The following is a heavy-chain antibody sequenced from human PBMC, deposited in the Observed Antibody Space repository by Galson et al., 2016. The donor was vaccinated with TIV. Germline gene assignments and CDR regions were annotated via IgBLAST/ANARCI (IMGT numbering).Heavy chain of an antibody. J-gene: IGHJ4*01. CDR3: VKDEWGTRGPFLY. CDR1: GFKFDDYA. CDR2: ITWNSGRV. V-gene: IGHV3-9*01. Sequence: SLRLSCAASGFKFDDYAMYWVRQVPGKGLEWVSTITWNSGRVGYAAAVQGRFTISRDNTKRSLYLQMTSLRPEDTAFYYCVKDEWGTRGPFLYWGEGTLITVS. D-gene: IGHD3-16*01.